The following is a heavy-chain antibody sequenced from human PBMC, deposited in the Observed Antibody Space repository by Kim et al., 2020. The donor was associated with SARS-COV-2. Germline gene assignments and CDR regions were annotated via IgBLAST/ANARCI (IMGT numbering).Heavy chain of an antibody. CDR2: IYPGDSDT. V-gene: IGHV5-51*01. CDR1: GYRFTSYW. D-gene: IGHD3-22*01. Sequence: GESLKISCKGSGYRFTSYWIAWVRQMPGKGLEWMGIIYPGDSDTTYSPSFQGQVTISADKSISTAYLQWSSLKASDTAMYYCARRDYYDSSGYYLYYDYWGPGTLGTVSS. J-gene: IGHJ4*02. CDR3: ARRDYYDSSGYYLYYDY.